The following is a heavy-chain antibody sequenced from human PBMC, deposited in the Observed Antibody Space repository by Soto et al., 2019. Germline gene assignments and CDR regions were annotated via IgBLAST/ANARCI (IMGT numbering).Heavy chain of an antibody. CDR1: GYTFTSYG. Sequence: GASVKVSCKASGYTFTSYGISWVRQAPGQGLEWMGWISAYNGNTNYAQKLQGRVTMTTDTSTSTAYMELRSLRSDDTAVYYCARDRMRYCSGGSCYSVVDYWGQGTLVTVSS. CDR2: ISAYNGNT. CDR3: ARDRMRYCSGGSCYSVVDY. J-gene: IGHJ4*02. V-gene: IGHV1-18*01. D-gene: IGHD2-15*01.